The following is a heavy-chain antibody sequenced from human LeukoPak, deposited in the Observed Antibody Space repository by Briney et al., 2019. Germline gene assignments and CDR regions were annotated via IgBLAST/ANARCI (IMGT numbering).Heavy chain of an antibody. CDR1: GFTFSSYE. CDR3: ARDPSSRNYYYYMDV. D-gene: IGHD6-6*01. Sequence: PGGSLRLSCAASGFTFSSYEMNWVRQAPGKGLEWVSYISSSGSTIYYADSVKGRFTISRDNSKNTLYLQMNSLRAEDTAVYYCARDPSSRNYYYYMDVWGKGTTVTVSS. J-gene: IGHJ6*03. CDR2: ISSSGSTI. V-gene: IGHV3-48*03.